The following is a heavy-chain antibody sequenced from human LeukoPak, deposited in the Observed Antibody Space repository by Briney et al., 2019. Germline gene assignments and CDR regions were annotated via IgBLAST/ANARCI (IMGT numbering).Heavy chain of an antibody. V-gene: IGHV3-21*01. CDR2: FSSSSSYI. J-gene: IGHJ4*02. D-gene: IGHD5-18*01. Sequence: GGSLRLSCAASGFSFSSYSMNWVRQAPGKGLEWVSSFSSSSSYIYYADSVKGRFTISRDNAKNPLYLQMNSLRAEDTAVYYCERSVGRGYSYGYREYYFDYWGQGTLVTVSS. CDR1: GFSFSSYS. CDR3: ERSVGRGYSYGYREYYFDY.